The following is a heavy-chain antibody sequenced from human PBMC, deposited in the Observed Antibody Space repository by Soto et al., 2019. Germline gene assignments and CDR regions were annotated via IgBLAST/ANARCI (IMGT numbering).Heavy chain of an antibody. J-gene: IGHJ3*01. CDR3: AKALIARNGIREPPDL. V-gene: IGHV3-11*01. CDR1: GFTVINYY. D-gene: IGHD1-20*01. CDR2: IFGNGSSI. Sequence: RGSLIHSCAASGFTVINYYMSWIRHVPGKGLQWVSSIFGNGSSIQYADTVRGRCTVSRDKSKNTVYLQMNSLRVEDTGVYYCAKALIARNGIREPPDLWGQGTEITVSS.